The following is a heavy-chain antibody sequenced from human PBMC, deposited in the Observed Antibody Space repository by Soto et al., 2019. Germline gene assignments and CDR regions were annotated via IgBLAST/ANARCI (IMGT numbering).Heavy chain of an antibody. CDR3: ARGSYVGITMVRGVINWFDP. D-gene: IGHD3-10*01. Sequence: SETLSLTCAVYGGSFSGYYWSWIRQPPGKGLEWIGEINHSGSTNYNPSLKSRVTISVDTSKNQFSLKLSSVTAADTAVYYCARGSYVGITMVRGVINWFDPWGQGTLVTVS. J-gene: IGHJ5*02. V-gene: IGHV4-34*01. CDR2: INHSGST. CDR1: GGSFSGYY.